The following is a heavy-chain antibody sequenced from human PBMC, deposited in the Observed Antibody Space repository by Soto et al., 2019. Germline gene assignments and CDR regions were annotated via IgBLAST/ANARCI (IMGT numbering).Heavy chain of an antibody. J-gene: IGHJ4*02. D-gene: IGHD1-7*01. CDR3: SRGYGRNYGN. V-gene: IGHV4-4*01. CDR1: GGSISGTNW. Sequence: TSETLSRTCAAAGGSISGTNWWSCVRQPPWKGLELIRESCHRGSTNYHPSLNNRVTRSVDKSKNQFSLKLSSVTAAGTAVYCCSRGYGRNYGNWSQGTLVTVGS. CDR2: SCHRGST.